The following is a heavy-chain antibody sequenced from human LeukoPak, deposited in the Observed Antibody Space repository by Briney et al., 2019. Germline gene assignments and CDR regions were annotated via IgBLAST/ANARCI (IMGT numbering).Heavy chain of an antibody. V-gene: IGHV3-23*01. CDR2: ISGRGGNT. CDR1: GFTFSSYV. D-gene: IGHD2-21*02. J-gene: IGHJ4*02. Sequence: GGSLRLSCAASGFTFSSYVMTWVRQAPGKGLEWVSAISGRGGNTYYADSVKGRFTISRDNSKNTLYLQMHSLRAEDTAIYYCAKAPPYCGGDCYSWYFDYWGQGTLVTVSS. CDR3: AKAPPYCGGDCYSWYFDY.